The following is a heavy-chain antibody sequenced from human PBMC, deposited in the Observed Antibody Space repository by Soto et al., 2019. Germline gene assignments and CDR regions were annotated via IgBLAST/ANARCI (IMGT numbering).Heavy chain of an antibody. D-gene: IGHD3-3*01. CDR2: INHSGST. J-gene: IGHJ5*02. Sequence: QVQLQQWGAGLLKPSETLSLTCAVYGGSFSGYYWSWIRQPPGKGLEWIGEINHSGSTNYNPSLESRVTISVDTSKNQFSLKLSSVTAADTAVYYCARGGLKSYYDFWRTRWFDPWGQGTLVTVSS. CDR1: GGSFSGYY. CDR3: ARGGLKSYYDFWRTRWFDP. V-gene: IGHV4-34*01.